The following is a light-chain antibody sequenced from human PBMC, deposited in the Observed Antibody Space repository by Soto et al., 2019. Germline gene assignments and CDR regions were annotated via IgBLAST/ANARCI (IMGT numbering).Light chain of an antibody. CDR3: EQDGSSQGT. J-gene: IGKJ1*01. CDR2: GAS. Sequence: EIVLTQSPGTLSLSPGERATLACRASQSVSSSYLAWYQQKPGLAPRLLIYGASSRATGIPDRFSGSGSGTDFTLTISSLEPEDFAVYVCEQDGSSQGTFGKATKVEIK. CDR1: QSVSSSY. V-gene: IGKV3-20*01.